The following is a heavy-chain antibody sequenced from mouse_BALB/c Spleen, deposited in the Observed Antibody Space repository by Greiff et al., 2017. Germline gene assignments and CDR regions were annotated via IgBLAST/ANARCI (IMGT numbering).Heavy chain of an antibody. V-gene: IGHV5-12-1*01. J-gene: IGHJ2*01. CDR1: GFAFSSYD. CDR3: ARHYGSSFDY. CDR2: ISSGGGST. D-gene: IGHD1-1*01. Sequence: EVMLVESGGGLVKPGGSLKLSCAASGFAFSSYDMSWVRQTPEKRLEWVAYISSGGGSTYYPDTVKGRFTISRDNAKNTLYLQMSSLKSEDTAMYYCARHYGSSFDYWGQGTTLTVSS.